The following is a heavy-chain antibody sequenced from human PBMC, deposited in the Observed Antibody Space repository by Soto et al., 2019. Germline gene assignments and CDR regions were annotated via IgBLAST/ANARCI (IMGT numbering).Heavy chain of an antibody. Sequence: ASVNLSCKASGYTFTSHTMHWVRQAPGQRLEWMGWINAGNGNTKYSQKLQGRVTITRDTSASTAYMELSSLRSEDTAVYFCARPGEYYAFRSSSFECWGKGNILTGSS. CDR1: GYTFTSHT. V-gene: IGHV1-3*01. J-gene: IGHJ4*02. CDR2: INAGNGNT. D-gene: IGHD3-3*01. CDR3: ARPGEYYAFRSSSFEC.